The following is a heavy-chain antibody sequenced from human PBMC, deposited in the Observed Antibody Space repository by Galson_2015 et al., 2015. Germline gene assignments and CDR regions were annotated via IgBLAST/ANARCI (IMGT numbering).Heavy chain of an antibody. D-gene: IGHD3-3*01. CDR1: GFTFNNHW. J-gene: IGHJ4*02. Sequence: SLRLSCAAPGFTFNNHWMTWLRQAPGKGLEWVANIKQDGSEKHYVDSVKGRFTVSRDNAKNSLYLQMSSLTAEGTAVYYCARGFASADWGQGTLVTVSS. CDR2: IKQDGSEK. V-gene: IGHV3-7*04. CDR3: ARGFASAD.